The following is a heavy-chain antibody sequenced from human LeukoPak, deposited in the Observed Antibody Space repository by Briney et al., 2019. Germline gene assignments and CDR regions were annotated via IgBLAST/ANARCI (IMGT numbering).Heavy chain of an antibody. J-gene: IGHJ6*02. Sequence: GGSLRLSCAASGFTFSSYAMHWVRQAPDKGLEWVAVISYDGSNKYYADSVKGRFTISRDNSKNTLYLQMNSLRAEDTAVYYCARDYGTYYYYYGMDVWGQGTTVTVSS. CDR1: GFTFSSYA. D-gene: IGHD3-16*01. CDR3: ARDYGTYYYYYGMDV. V-gene: IGHV3-30-3*01. CDR2: ISYDGSNK.